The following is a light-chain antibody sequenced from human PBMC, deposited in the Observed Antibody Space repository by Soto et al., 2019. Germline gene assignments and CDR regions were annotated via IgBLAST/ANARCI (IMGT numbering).Light chain of an antibody. CDR2: GAS. J-gene: IGKJ2*01. V-gene: IGKV3-15*01. Sequence: EIVLRQSPATLSESPGERVALSCRASQRISTNLAWYQQRPGQAPRLLIYGASTRATGIPARFSGSGSGTEFTLTISSLQSEDSAVYFCQQYDNWPPRYTFGQGTKVE. CDR1: QRISTN. CDR3: QQYDNWPPRYT.